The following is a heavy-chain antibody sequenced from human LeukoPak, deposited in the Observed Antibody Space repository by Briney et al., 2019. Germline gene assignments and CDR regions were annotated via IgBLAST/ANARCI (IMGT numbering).Heavy chain of an antibody. V-gene: IGHV1-2*02. CDR3: ARVYFDGGGFDP. Sequence: ASVKVSCKASGYTFTGYYMHWVRQAPGQGLEWMGWINPNSGGTNYAQKFQGRVTMTRDTSISTAYMELSRLRSDDTAVYYCARVYFDGGGFDPWGQGTLVTVSS. D-gene: IGHD3-16*01. CDR1: GYTFTGYY. J-gene: IGHJ5*02. CDR2: INPNSGGT.